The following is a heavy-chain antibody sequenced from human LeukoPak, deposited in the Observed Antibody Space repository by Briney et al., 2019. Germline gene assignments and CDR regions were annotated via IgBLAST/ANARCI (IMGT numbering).Heavy chain of an antibody. CDR3: TKDREPDNGWDLDY. V-gene: IGHV3-23*01. D-gene: IGHD6-19*01. Sequence: PGGPLRLSCAASGFTFSKYAMNWVRQAPGKGLEWVSGIFASGATYYADPVKGRFTISRDSSTHTLYLQMNSLRVDDTAIYCCTKDREPDNGWDLDYWGQGTLLIASS. CDR1: GFTFSKYA. J-gene: IGHJ4*01. CDR2: IFASGAT.